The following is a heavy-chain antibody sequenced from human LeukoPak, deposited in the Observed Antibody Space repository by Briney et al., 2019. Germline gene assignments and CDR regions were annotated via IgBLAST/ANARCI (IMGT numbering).Heavy chain of an antibody. CDR1: GFPFSSYA. CDR2: ISGSGSTT. D-gene: IGHD5-18*01. CDR3: AKALSGYIYGPDV. V-gene: IGHV3-23*01. Sequence: PGGSLRLSCAASGFPFSSYAMTWVRQAPGKGLEWVSTISGSGSTTYHADSVRGRFSISRDNSRNLLFLQMNSLRAEDTALYYCAKALSGYIYGPDVWSQGTLVTVSS. J-gene: IGHJ4*02.